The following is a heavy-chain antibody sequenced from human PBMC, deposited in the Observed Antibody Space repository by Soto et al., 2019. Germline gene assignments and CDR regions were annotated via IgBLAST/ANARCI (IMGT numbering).Heavy chain of an antibody. D-gene: IGHD1-26*01. V-gene: IGHV3-74*01. J-gene: IGHJ4*02. CDR3: ATVGSTTH. Sequence: PGGSLRLSCAASGFTFSSYWMHWVRQAPGKGLVWVSRINSDGSSTSYADSVKGRFTISRDNSRNTLYLQMNTLRVDDTAVYYCATVGSTTHWGQGTLVTVSS. CDR2: INSDGSST. CDR1: GFTFSSYW.